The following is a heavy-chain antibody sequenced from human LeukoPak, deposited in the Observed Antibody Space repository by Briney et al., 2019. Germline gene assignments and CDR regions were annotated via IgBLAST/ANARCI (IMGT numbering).Heavy chain of an antibody. V-gene: IGHV4-38-2*02. CDR3: ARVYNWNPLDAFDI. CDR2: VHHSGRT. D-gene: IGHD1-20*01. J-gene: IGHJ3*02. Sequence: SETLSLTCTVSGYSISSDYYWGWIRQPPGKGLEWIGSVHHSGRTYYNPSLKSRVTISVDTSKNQFSLKLSSVTAADTAVYYCARVYNWNPLDAFDIWGQGTMVTVSS. CDR1: GYSISSDYY.